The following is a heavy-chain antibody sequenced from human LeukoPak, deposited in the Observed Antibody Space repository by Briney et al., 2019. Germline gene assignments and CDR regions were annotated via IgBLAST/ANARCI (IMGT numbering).Heavy chain of an antibody. D-gene: IGHD6-19*01. CDR3: AKDILAKWLVVNAFDY. J-gene: IGHJ4*02. CDR1: GFTLEHYG. V-gene: IGHV3-23*01. Sequence: PGGSLRLSCEASGFTLEHYGMSWVRQAPGKGLEWVSAISGSGGSTYYADSVKGRFTISRDNSKSTMYLQMNSLRAEDTAVYYCAKDILAKWLVVNAFDYWGQGTLVTVSS. CDR2: ISGSGGST.